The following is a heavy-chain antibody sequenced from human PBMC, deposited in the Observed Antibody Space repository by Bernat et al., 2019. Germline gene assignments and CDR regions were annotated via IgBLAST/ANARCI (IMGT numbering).Heavy chain of an antibody. CDR1: GGSISSSSYY. V-gene: IGHV4-39*01. J-gene: IGHJ4*02. CDR2: IYYSGST. D-gene: IGHD3-9*01. Sequence: QLQLQESGPGLVKPSETLSLTCTVSGGSISSSSYYWGWIRQPPGKGLEWIGSIYYSGSTYYNPSLKSRVTISVDTSKNQFSLKLSSVTAADTAVYYCARLYYDILTGYPEIDYWGQGTLVTVSS. CDR3: ARLYYDILTGYPEIDY.